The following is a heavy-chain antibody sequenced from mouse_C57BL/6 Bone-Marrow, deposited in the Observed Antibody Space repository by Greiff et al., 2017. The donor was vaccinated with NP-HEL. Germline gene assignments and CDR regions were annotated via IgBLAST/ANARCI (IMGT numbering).Heavy chain of an antibody. J-gene: IGHJ2*01. CDR3: ARRRTDYFDY. V-gene: IGHV1-58*01. D-gene: IGHD4-1*01. CDR2: IYPGNGDT. CDR1: GYTFTSYG. Sequence: VQLQQSGAELVRPGSSVKMSCKASGYTFTSYGINWVKQRPGQGLEWIGYIYPGNGDTEYNEKFKGKATLTSDTSASTAYMQLSSLTSEDSAIYYCARRRTDYFDYEGRGTTLTVTS.